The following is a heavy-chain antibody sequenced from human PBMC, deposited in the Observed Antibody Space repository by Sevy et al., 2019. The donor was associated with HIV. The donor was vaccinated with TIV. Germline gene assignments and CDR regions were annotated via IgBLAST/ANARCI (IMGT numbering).Heavy chain of an antibody. J-gene: IGHJ6*02. V-gene: IGHV4-30-4*08. D-gene: IGHD2-2*01. Sequence: SETLSRTCTVSGGSISSDDYYWTWIRQHPGTGLEWIGYISYSGSTNYNPSLKSRLIMSVNTSKNQFSLKLSSVTAADTAVYYCARVDIILVSSAMDYYYYGMDVWGQGTTVTVSS. CDR3: ARVDIILVSSAMDYYYYGMDV. CDR2: ISYSGST. CDR1: GGSISSDDYY.